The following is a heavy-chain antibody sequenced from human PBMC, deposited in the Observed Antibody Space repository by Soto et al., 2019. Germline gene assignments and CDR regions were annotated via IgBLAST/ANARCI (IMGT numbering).Heavy chain of an antibody. CDR2: ISAGGGTT. CDR3: AEDLTAYSAANSFDY. J-gene: IGHJ4*02. D-gene: IGHD4-4*01. CDR1: GFTFTNDA. Sequence: VSLRLSCAASGFTFTNDAMTWGRQAPWKGLEWVSAISAGGGTTYYADSVKGRFAISRDNSKNTLYLQMNSLRAEDTAVYYCAEDLTAYSAANSFDYWGQGTLVTVSS. V-gene: IGHV3-23*01.